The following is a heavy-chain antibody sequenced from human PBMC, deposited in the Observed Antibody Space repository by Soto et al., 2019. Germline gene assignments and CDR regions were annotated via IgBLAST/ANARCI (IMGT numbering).Heavy chain of an antibody. V-gene: IGHV1-69*01. D-gene: IGHD6-25*01. CDR1: GGTFSSYA. Sequence: QVQLVQSGAEVKKPGSSVKVSCKASGGTFSSYAISWVRQAPGQGLEWMGAIMPMFGSANYAQKFQGTGTITADESTSTAYMELSSLRSDDTAVYYCARGSIAAASYFDYWGQGTLITVSS. J-gene: IGHJ4*02. CDR3: ARGSIAAASYFDY. CDR2: IMPMFGSA.